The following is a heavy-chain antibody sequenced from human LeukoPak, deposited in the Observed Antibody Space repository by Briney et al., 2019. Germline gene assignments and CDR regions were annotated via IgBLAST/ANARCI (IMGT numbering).Heavy chain of an antibody. CDR3: ARNSALDY. V-gene: IGHV3-33*01. Sequence: GRSLRLSCAASGFTFSSYDMHWVRQAPGKGLEWVAVMWSDGSNKYHADSVKGRFTISRDNSKNTLYLQMNSLRAEDSAVYYCARNSALDYWGQGTLVTVSS. CDR1: GFTFSSYD. J-gene: IGHJ4*02. CDR2: MWSDGSNK. D-gene: IGHD2/OR15-2a*01.